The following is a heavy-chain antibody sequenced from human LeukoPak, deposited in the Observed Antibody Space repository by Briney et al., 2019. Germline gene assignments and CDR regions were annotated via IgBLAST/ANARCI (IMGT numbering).Heavy chain of an antibody. Sequence: GGSLRLSCAASGFTFDDYGMSWVRQAPGKGLEWVSGINWNGGSTGYADSVKGRFTISRDKAKNSLYLQMNSLGAEDTALYFCARDYDSSGYSDAFDIWGQGTMVTVSS. CDR3: ARDYDSSGYSDAFDI. J-gene: IGHJ3*02. CDR2: INWNGGST. D-gene: IGHD3-22*01. V-gene: IGHV3-20*04. CDR1: GFTFDDYG.